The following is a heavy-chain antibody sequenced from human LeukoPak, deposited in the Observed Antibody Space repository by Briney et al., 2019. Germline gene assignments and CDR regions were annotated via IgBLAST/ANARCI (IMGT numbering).Heavy chain of an antibody. Sequence: GGSLRLPCAASGFTFSSYAMHWVRQAPGKGLEWVAVVSSDGSNKYYEDSVKGRFTISRDNSKNTLYLQMSRLRAEDTAVYYCARDAAGGWGTFDYWGQGTLVTVSS. CDR3: ARDAAGGWGTFDY. J-gene: IGHJ4*02. V-gene: IGHV3-30*04. CDR2: VSSDGSNK. CDR1: GFTFSSYA. D-gene: IGHD6-13*01.